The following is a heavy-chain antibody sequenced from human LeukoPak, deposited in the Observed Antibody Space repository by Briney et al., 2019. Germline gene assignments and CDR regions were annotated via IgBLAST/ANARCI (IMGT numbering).Heavy chain of an antibody. CDR2: ISSSGSTI. D-gene: IGHD3-22*01. CDR3: ARDLGYDSSGYFFY. V-gene: IGHV3-11*01. J-gene: IGHJ4*02. Sequence: GGSLRLSCAAFGFTFSDYYMSWIRQAPGKGLEWVSYISSSGSTIYYADSVKGRFTIFRDNAKNSLYLQMNSLRAEDTAVYYCARDLGYDSSGYFFYWGQGTLVTVSS. CDR1: GFTFSDYY.